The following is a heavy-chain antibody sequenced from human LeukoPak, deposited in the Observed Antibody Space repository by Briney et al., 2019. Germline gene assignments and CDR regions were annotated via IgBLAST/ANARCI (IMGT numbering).Heavy chain of an antibody. CDR2: IYYSGST. Sequence: PSETLSLTCTVSGGSISSSSYYWGWIRQPPGKGLEWIGNIYYSGSTYYNPSLKSRVTISVDTSKSQFSLTLTSVTAADTSVYYCARTDSSEYYFDYWGQGTLVTVSS. J-gene: IGHJ4*02. V-gene: IGHV4-39*01. D-gene: IGHD6-19*01. CDR3: ARTDSSEYYFDY. CDR1: GGSISSSSYY.